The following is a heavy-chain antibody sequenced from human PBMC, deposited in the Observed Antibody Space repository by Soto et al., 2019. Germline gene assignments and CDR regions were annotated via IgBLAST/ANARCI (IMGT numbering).Heavy chain of an antibody. CDR3: ARPLTGTTFGY. CDR1: GYTFTSSA. D-gene: IGHD1-7*01. V-gene: IGHV1-3*01. Sequence: ASVKIDCKASGYTFTSSAIHWVRQAPGQRLEWMGWINAGNGNTKYSQKFQGRVTITRDTSASTAYMELSSLRSEDTAVYYCARPLTGTTFGYWGQGTLVTVSS. CDR2: INAGNGNT. J-gene: IGHJ4*02.